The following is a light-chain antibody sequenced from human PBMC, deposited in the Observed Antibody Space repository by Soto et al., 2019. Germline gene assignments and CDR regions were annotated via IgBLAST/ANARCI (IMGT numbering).Light chain of an antibody. CDR3: HQYDNAPQT. Sequence: IVLTQSPVTLSLSPGERATLSCRASQSMTRTYIAWYQKKPGQAPRLLIYAASIRDPGIPDKFSGTGSGTDYSLTIDRLEPEDSAVYYCHQYDNAPQTFGQGTKVDI. CDR2: AAS. J-gene: IGKJ2*01. V-gene: IGKV3-20*01. CDR1: QSMTRTY.